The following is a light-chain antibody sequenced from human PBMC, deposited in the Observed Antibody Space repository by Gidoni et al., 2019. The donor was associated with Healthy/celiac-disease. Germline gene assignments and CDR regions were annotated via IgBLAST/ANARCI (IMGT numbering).Light chain of an antibody. CDR3: QQYGSSPKT. CDR2: GAS. Sequence: EIVLTQAPGNLSLSPGERATLSCRASQGVSSSHLAWYQQKPGQAPRLLSYGASRRATGIPDRFRGSGSGTDFTLTISRLEPEDFAVYYCQQYGSSPKTFXPXTKVEIQ. J-gene: IGKJ1*01. CDR1: QGVSSSH. V-gene: IGKV3-20*01.